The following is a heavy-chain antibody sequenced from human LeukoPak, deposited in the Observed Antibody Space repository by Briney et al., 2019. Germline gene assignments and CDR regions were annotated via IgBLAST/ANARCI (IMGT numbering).Heavy chain of an antibody. Sequence: SETLSLTCTVSGGSISSSSYYWGWIRRPPGKGLEWIGSIYYSGSTYYNPSLKSRVTISVDTSKNQFSLKLSSVTAADTAVYYCARMMWFGESDQGFDYWGQGTLVTVSS. D-gene: IGHD3-10*01. CDR1: GGSISSSSYY. V-gene: IGHV4-39*01. CDR3: ARMMWFGESDQGFDY. CDR2: IYYSGST. J-gene: IGHJ4*02.